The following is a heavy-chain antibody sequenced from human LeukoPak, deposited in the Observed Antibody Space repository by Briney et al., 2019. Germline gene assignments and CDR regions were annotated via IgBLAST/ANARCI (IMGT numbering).Heavy chain of an antibody. Sequence: GGSLSLSCAASGFTFSSYWMSWVRQAPGKGLEWVANIKQDGSEKYYVDSVKGRFTISRDNAKNSLYLQMNSLTAEDTAVYYCTRDPGTLVRGVVTKVHYYYMDVWGKGTTVTVSS. D-gene: IGHD3-10*01. CDR3: TRDPGTLVRGVVTKVHYYYMDV. J-gene: IGHJ6*03. CDR1: GFTFSSYW. CDR2: IKQDGSEK. V-gene: IGHV3-7*01.